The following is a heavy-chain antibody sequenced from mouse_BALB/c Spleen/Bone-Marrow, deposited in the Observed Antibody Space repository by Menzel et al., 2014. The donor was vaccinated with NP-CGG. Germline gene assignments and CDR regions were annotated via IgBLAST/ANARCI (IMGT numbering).Heavy chain of an antibody. CDR3: SRGRRDALDY. CDR2: INPSNGGT. Sequence: QVQLKHSGAELVKPGASVKLSCKASGYTFTSYYMYWVKQRPGQGLEWFGEINPSNGGTNFNEKFKNKATLTVDESSSTAYMQLSSLTSEDSAVYYCSRGRRDALDYWGQGTSVTVSS. CDR1: GYTFTSYY. V-gene: IGHV1S81*02. J-gene: IGHJ4*01.